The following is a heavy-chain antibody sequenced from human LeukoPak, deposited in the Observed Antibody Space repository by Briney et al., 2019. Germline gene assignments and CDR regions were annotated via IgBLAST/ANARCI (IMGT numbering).Heavy chain of an antibody. V-gene: IGHV1-69*13. J-gene: IGHJ6*04. CDR3: ARVSLGNEPGSPQNYYYYGMDV. CDR1: GGTFSCYA. CDR2: IIPIFGTA. Sequence: SVKVSCKASGGTFSCYAISWVRQAPGQGLEWMGGIIPIFGTANYAQKFQGRVTITADESTSTAYMELSSLRSEDTAVYYCARVSLGNEPGSPQNYYYYGMDVWGKGTTVTVSS.